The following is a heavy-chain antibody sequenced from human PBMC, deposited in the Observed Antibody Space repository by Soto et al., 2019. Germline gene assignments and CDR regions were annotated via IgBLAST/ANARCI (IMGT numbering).Heavy chain of an antibody. CDR2: ISYDGSNK. Sequence: GGSLRLSCAASGFTFSSYGMHWVRQAPGKGLEWVAVISYDGSNKYYADSVKGRFTISRDNSKNTLYLQMNSLRAEDTAVYYCAKAHYGDYFDYWGQGPLVTVSS. CDR3: AKAHYGDYFDY. CDR1: GFTFSSYG. J-gene: IGHJ4*02. D-gene: IGHD4-17*01. V-gene: IGHV3-30*18.